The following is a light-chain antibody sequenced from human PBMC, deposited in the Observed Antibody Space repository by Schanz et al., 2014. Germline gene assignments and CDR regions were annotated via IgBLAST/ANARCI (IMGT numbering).Light chain of an antibody. Sequence: QSALTQPASVSGSPGQSITVSCTGTTDVDYGNFVSWYQQHPGKAPKLIIYDVHHRPSGVSNRFSGSKTGDTASLTISGLQAEDEADYYCCSYAGSTTYWLFGGGTKLTVL. J-gene: IGLJ3*02. CDR1: TDVDYGNF. CDR3: CSYAGSTTYWL. CDR2: DVH. V-gene: IGLV2-14*03.